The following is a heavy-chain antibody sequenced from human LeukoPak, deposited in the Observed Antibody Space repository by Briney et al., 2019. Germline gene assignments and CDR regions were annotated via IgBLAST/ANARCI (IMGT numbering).Heavy chain of an antibody. J-gene: IGHJ4*02. CDR3: ARRLGRSVDY. CDR2: INIGNGNT. D-gene: IGHD6-19*01. CDR1: GYTFINHA. V-gene: IGHV1-3*04. Sequence: ASVKVSCKASGYTFINHAIHWVRQAPGQRLEWMGWINIGNGNTKYSQNFQGRITITRDTSATTAYMDLSRLRSEDTAMYYCARRLGRSVDYWGQGTWVTVSS.